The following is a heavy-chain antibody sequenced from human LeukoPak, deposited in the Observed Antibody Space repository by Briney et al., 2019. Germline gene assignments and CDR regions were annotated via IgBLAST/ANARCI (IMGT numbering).Heavy chain of an antibody. D-gene: IGHD1-20*01. CDR1: GYTFTDYY. V-gene: IGHV1-46*01. J-gene: IGHJ4*02. Sequence: ASVKVSCKASGYTFTDYYMHWVRQAPGQGLEWMGIINTSGGNTNYAQKLQGRVTMTTDTSTSTAYMELRSLRSDDTAVYYCARSITGGPYYFDYWGQGTLVTVSS. CDR2: INTSGGNT. CDR3: ARSITGGPYYFDY.